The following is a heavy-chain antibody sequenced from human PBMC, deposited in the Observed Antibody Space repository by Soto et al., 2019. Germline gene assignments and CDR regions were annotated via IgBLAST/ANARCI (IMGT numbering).Heavy chain of an antibody. Sequence: GESLKISCKGSGYSFTSYWIGWVRQMPWKGLEWMGIIYPGDSDTRYSPSFQGQVTISADKSISTAYLQWSSLKASDTAMYYCARHKVGIAAAGPLGYWGQGTLVTVSS. CDR3: ARHKVGIAAAGPLGY. J-gene: IGHJ4*02. V-gene: IGHV5-51*01. D-gene: IGHD6-13*01. CDR1: GYSFTSYW. CDR2: IYPGDSDT.